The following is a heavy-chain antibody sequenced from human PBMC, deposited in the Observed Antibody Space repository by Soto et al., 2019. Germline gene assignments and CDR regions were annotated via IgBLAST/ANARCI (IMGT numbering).Heavy chain of an antibody. V-gene: IGHV1-24*01. J-gene: IGHJ5*02. CDR2: FDPEDGET. CDR3: APDRSIVVATTWGWGWCDP. D-gene: IGHD1-26*01. CDR1: GYTLTELS. Sequence: QVQLVQSGAEVKKPGASVKVSCKVSGYTLTELSMHWVRQAPGKGLEWMGGFDPEDGETIYAQKFQGRVTMTEDTATDTGYMALSRLRSADTTVYYCAPDRSIVVATTWGWGWCDPWGQGTLVTVSS.